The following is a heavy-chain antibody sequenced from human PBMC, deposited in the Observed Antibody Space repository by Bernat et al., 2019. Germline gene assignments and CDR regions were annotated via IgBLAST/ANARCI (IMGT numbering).Heavy chain of an antibody. CDR3: ARGDIVVVVAATLFGGMDV. V-gene: IGHV3-64*01. CDR1: GFTFSSYA. CDR2: ISSNGGST. D-gene: IGHD2-15*01. J-gene: IGHJ6*02. Sequence: EVQLVESGGGLVQPGGSLRLSCAASGFTFSSYAMHWVRQAPGKGLEYVSAISSNGGSTYYASSVKGRFTISRDNSKNTLYLQMGSLRAEDMAVYYCARGDIVVVVAATLFGGMDVWGQGTTVTVSS.